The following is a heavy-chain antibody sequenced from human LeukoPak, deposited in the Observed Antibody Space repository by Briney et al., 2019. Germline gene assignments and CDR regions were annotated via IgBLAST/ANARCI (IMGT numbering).Heavy chain of an antibody. CDR1: GYTFTSYY. D-gene: IGHD2-2*01. V-gene: IGHV1-46*01. J-gene: IGHJ5*02. CDR3: ARNRGRSTSRIVELWFGP. Sequence: ASVKVSCKASGYTFTSYYMHWVRQAPGQGLEWMGIINPSGGSTSYAQKFQGRVTMTRDMSTSTVYMELSSLRSEDTAVYYCARNRGRSTSRIVELWFGPWGQGTLVTVSS. CDR2: INPSGGST.